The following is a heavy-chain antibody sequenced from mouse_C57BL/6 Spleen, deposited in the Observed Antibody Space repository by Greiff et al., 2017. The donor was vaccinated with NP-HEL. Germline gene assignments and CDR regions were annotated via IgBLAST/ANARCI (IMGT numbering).Heavy chain of an antibody. D-gene: IGHD3-2*02. V-gene: IGHV1-18*01. J-gene: IGHJ3*01. CDR2: INPNNGGT. Sequence: VQLKESGPELVKPGASVKIPCKASGYTFTDYNMDWVKQSHGKSLEWIGDINPNNGGTIYNQKFKGKATLTVDKSSSTAYMELRSLTSEDTAVYYCARRQQLRLLAWFAYWGQGTLVTVSA. CDR3: ARRQQLRLLAWFAY. CDR1: GYTFTDYN.